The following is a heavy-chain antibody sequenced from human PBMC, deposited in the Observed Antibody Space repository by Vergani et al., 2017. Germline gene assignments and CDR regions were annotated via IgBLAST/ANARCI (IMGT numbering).Heavy chain of an antibody. CDR2: IYPGDSDT. J-gene: IGHJ6*03. CDR3: TRRATVSTDYMDV. V-gene: IGHV5-51*03. CDR1: GYSFTTYW. D-gene: IGHD4-11*01. Sequence: EVQLVQSGAEVKKPGESVKISCKGSGYSFTTYWIGWVRQMPGKGLKWMGIIYPGDSDTRYSPSFQGQVTISADKSTSTAYLQWSSLKASDTAMYYCTRRATVSTDYMDVWGKGTTVTVSS.